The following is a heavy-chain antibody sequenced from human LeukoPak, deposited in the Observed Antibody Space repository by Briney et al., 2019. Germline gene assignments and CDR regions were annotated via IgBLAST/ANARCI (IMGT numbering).Heavy chain of an antibody. D-gene: IGHD4/OR15-4a*01. CDR2: ISFNSDNI. CDR1: GFTLRDYA. V-gene: IGHV3-9*01. Sequence: GRSLRLSCAASGFTLRDYAMHWVRHVPGKGLEWVSGISFNSDNIDYADSVKGRFTISRDNANNSLHLQMNSLRVEDTAWYYCAKAKGCAAMYYFDYWGQGALVTVSS. J-gene: IGHJ4*02. CDR3: AKAKGCAAMYYFDY.